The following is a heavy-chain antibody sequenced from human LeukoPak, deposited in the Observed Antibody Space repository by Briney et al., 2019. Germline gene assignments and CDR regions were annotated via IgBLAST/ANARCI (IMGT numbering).Heavy chain of an antibody. V-gene: IGHV3-11*04. CDR3: VRVVGTGDYYMDV. D-gene: IGHD2-15*01. CDR2: ISSSGSTI. Sequence: GGSLRLSCAASGFTFSDYYMSWIRQAPGKGLEWVSYISSSGSTIYYADSVKGRFTISRDNAKNSLYLQMNSLRAEDTAVYYCVRVVGTGDYYMDVWGKGTTVTVSS. CDR1: GFTFSDYY. J-gene: IGHJ6*03.